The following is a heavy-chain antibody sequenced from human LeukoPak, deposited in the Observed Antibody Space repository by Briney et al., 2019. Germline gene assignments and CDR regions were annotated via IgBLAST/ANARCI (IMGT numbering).Heavy chain of an antibody. V-gene: IGHV3-23*01. D-gene: IGHD3-16*02. J-gene: IGHJ4*02. Sequence: SGGSLRPSCAASGFTFSSYAMSWVRQAPGKGLEWVSAISGSGGSTYYADSVKGRFTISRDNSKNTLYLQMNSLRAEDTAVYYCAKVSYDYVWGSYRYSGVYYFDYWGQGTLVTVSS. CDR1: GFTFSSYA. CDR3: AKVSYDYVWGSYRYSGVYYFDY. CDR2: ISGSGGST.